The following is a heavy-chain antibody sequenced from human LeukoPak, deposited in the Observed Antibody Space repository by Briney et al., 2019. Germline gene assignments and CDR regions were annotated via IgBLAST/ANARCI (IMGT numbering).Heavy chain of an antibody. Sequence: SETLSLTCTVSGGSISSSSYYWGWIRQPPGKGLEWIGSIYYSGSTYYNPSLKSRVTISVDTSKNQFSLKLSSVTAADTAVYYCERPVLPYYDSRFDPWGQGTLVTVSS. CDR2: IYYSGST. CDR3: ERPVLPYYDSRFDP. CDR1: GGSISSSSYY. D-gene: IGHD3-22*01. J-gene: IGHJ5*02. V-gene: IGHV4-39*01.